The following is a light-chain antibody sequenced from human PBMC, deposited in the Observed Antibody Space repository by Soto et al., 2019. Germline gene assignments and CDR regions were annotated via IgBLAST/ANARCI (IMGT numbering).Light chain of an antibody. CDR2: GAS. CDR1: HSVASTY. J-gene: IGKJ2*01. Sequence: EIVLTQSPATLSLSPGEGATLSCRASHSVASTYLAWYHQKPGLAHRLIIYGASNRASGTPDRFSGGGSGTDFSLTISRLEPEDFAVYYCQQYGSSSFTFGQVTKLEIK. CDR3: QQYGSSSFT. V-gene: IGKV3-20*01.